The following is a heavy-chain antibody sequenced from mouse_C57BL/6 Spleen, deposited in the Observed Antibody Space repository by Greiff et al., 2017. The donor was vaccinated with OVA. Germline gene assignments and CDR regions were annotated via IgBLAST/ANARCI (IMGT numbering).Heavy chain of an antibody. Sequence: VQLQQSGAELVKPGASVKLSCKASGYTFTSYWMHWVKQRPGQGLEWIGMIHPNSGSTNYNEKFKSKATLTVDKSSSTAYMQLSSLTSEDSAVYYCARSRDGYYAMDYWGQGTSVTVSS. J-gene: IGHJ4*01. CDR3: ARSRDGYYAMDY. V-gene: IGHV1-64*01. CDR2: IHPNSGST. CDR1: GYTFTSYW. D-gene: IGHD2-3*01.